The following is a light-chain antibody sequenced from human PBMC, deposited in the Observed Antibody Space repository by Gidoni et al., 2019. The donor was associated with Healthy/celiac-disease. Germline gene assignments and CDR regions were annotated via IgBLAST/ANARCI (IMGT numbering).Light chain of an antibody. J-gene: IGKJ2*01. CDR3: QQYNNRPPYT. CDR2: GAS. V-gene: IGKV3-15*01. Sequence: ELVVTQSPATLSVSSGERATHSCRASPSGISNLAWYQQKPGQAPRLLLHGASTRATGIPARFSDGGSGTEFTLTIRSVQSGDFAVYYCQQYNNRPPYTFGQGTKLEIK. CDR1: PSGISN.